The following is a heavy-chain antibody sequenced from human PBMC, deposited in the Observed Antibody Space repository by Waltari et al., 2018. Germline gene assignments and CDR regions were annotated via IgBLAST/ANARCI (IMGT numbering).Heavy chain of an antibody. J-gene: IGHJ1*01. CDR2: INPNSGGT. CDR1: GYTFTGYY. CDR3: ARDLPIFQQLVSSEYFQH. Sequence: QVQLVQSGAEVKKPGASVKVSCKASGYTFTGYYMHWVRQAPGQGLEWMGRINPNSGGTNYAQKFQGRVTMTRDTSISTAYMELSRLRSDDTAVYYCARDLPIFQQLVSSEYFQHWGQGTLVTVSS. D-gene: IGHD6-13*01. V-gene: IGHV1-2*06.